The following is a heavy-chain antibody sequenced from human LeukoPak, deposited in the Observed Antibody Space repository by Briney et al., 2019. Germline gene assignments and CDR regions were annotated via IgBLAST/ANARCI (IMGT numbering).Heavy chain of an antibody. CDR1: GYTFTSYA. CDR3: VRERERGTYFI. J-gene: IGHJ4*02. V-gene: IGHV1-3*03. D-gene: IGHD3-10*01. CDR2: INAGNGNT. Sequence: ASVKVSCKASGYTFTSYAMHWVRQAPGQRLEWMGWINAGNGNTKYSQEFQGRVTMTRDTSTSTAYMELSSLRSEDTAVYYCVRERERGTYFIWGQGTLVTVSS.